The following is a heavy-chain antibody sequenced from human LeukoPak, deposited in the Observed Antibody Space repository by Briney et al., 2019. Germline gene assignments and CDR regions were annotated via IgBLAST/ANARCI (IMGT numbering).Heavy chain of an antibody. CDR3: AREPPRGVIRDYYYYYGMDV. CDR1: GGSISSGSYY. CDR2: IYTSGST. Sequence: SQTLSLTCTVSGGSISSGSYYWSWIRQPAGKGLEWIGRIYTSGSTNYNPSLKSRVTISVDTSKNQFSLKLSSVTAADTAVYYCAREPPRGVIRDYYYYYGMDVWGQGTTVTVSS. D-gene: IGHD3-10*01. J-gene: IGHJ6*02. V-gene: IGHV4-61*02.